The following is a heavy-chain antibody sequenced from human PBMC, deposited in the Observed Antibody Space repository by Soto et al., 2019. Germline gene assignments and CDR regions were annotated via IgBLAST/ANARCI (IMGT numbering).Heavy chain of an antibody. V-gene: IGHV1-18*01. Sequence: ASVNVSCKASGYTFTSYGISWVRQAPGQGLEWMGWISVYNGNTNYAQNLQGRVTMTTDTSTSTAYMELRSLRSDDTAVYYCARGPPTYCSGGSCYPHYFDHWGQGTLVTVSS. D-gene: IGHD2-15*01. CDR2: ISVYNGNT. CDR1: GYTFTSYG. CDR3: ARGPPTYCSGGSCYPHYFDH. J-gene: IGHJ4*02.